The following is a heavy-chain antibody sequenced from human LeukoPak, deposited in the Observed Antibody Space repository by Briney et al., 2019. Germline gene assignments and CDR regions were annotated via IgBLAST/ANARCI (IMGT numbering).Heavy chain of an antibody. Sequence: PGGSLRLSCAASGFTFSSYAMSWVRQAPGKGLEWVSGISWNSGSIGYADSVKGRFTISRDNAKNSLYLQMNSLRAEDTALYYCANSGLRAFDIWGQGTMVTVSS. CDR1: GFTFSSYA. V-gene: IGHV3-9*01. J-gene: IGHJ3*02. CDR3: ANSGLRAFDI. D-gene: IGHD6-19*01. CDR2: ISWNSGSI.